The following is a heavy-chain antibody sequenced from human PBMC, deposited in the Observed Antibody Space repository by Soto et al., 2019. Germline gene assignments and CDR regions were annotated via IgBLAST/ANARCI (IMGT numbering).Heavy chain of an antibody. D-gene: IGHD3-10*01. CDR1: GFTFNNYW. Sequence: GGSLRLSCEASGFTFNNYWMHWVRQVPGRGPEWVSRVNREGTGTTYAASVKGRFTISRDNAKDKVFLQMNSLTPDDTAVYYCTRVGGGSGNYDSWGQGTQVTVSS. V-gene: IGHV3-74*03. CDR2: VNREGTGT. J-gene: IGHJ4*02. CDR3: TRVGGGSGNYDS.